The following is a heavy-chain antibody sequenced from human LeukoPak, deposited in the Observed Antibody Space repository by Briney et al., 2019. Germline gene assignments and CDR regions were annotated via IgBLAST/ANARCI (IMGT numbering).Heavy chain of an antibody. V-gene: IGHV3-53*01. Sequence: PGGSLRLSCAASGFTVSSNYMSWVRQAPGKGLEWVSVIYSGGSTYYADSVKGRFTISRDNSKNTLYLQMNSLRAEDTAVYYCAKEWRLLWFGESLDYWGQGTLVTVSS. CDR1: GFTVSSNY. J-gene: IGHJ4*02. CDR2: IYSGGST. D-gene: IGHD3-10*01. CDR3: AKEWRLLWFGESLDY.